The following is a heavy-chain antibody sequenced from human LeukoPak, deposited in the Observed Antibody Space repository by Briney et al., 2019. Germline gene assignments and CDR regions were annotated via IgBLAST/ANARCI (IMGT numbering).Heavy chain of an antibody. D-gene: IGHD4-23*01. J-gene: IGHJ5*02. CDR1: GGSISSYY. Sequence: PSETLSLTCTVSGGSISSYYWSWIRQPPGKGLEWIGYIYYSGSTNYNPSLKSRVTISVDTSKNQFSLKLSSVTAADTAVYYCARHGVYGGNWFGPWGQGTLVTVSS. CDR2: IYYSGST. V-gene: IGHV4-59*08. CDR3: ARHGVYGGNWFGP.